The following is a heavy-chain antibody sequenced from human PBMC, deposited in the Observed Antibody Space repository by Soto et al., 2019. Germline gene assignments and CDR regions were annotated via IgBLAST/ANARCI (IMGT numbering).Heavy chain of an antibody. CDR2: IYYSGST. CDR3: AISGGSCCQFDS. J-gene: IGHJ4*02. D-gene: IGHD2-15*01. V-gene: IGHV4-31*03. CDR1: GGSISSGGYY. Sequence: SETLSLTCTVSGGSISSGGYYWSWIRQHPGKGLEWIGYIYYSGSTYYNPSLKSRVTISVDTSKNQFSLKLSSVTAADTAVYYCAISGGSCCQFDSWGQGTLVTVSS.